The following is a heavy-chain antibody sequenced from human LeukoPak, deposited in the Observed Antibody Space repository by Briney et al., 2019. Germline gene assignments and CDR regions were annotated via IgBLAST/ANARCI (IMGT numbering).Heavy chain of an antibody. D-gene: IGHD2-15*01. CDR2: IYYSGST. CDR3: ARGKRCSGGSCYSVRIFDY. Sequence: KPSETLSLTCTVSGGSISSSSYYWGWIRQPPGKGLEWIGSIYYSGSTYYNPSLKSRVTISVDTSKNQFSLKLSSVTAADTAVYYCARGKRCSGGSCYSVRIFDYWGQGTLVTVSS. J-gene: IGHJ4*02. CDR1: GGSISSSSYY. V-gene: IGHV4-39*07.